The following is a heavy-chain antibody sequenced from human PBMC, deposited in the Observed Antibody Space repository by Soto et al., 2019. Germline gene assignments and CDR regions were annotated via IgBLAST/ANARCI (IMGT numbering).Heavy chain of an antibody. J-gene: IGHJ4*02. Sequence: SVKVSFKASGGTFSSHAISWLRQAPGQGLEWMGGIIPIFGTANYAQKFQGRVTITADESTSTAYMELSSLRSEDTAVYYCARGAMVRGVYDYWGQGTLVTVSS. D-gene: IGHD5-18*01. V-gene: IGHV1-69*13. CDR3: ARGAMVRGVYDY. CDR2: IIPIFGTA. CDR1: GGTFSSHA.